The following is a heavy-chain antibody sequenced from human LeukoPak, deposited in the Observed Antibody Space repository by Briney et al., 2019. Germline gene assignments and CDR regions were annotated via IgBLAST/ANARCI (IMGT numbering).Heavy chain of an antibody. CDR3: ARGGQYGSGSYYTYYYYGMDV. J-gene: IGHJ6*02. D-gene: IGHD3-10*01. CDR1: GGCISSCY. V-gene: IGHV4-4*07. Sequence: SETLSLTCTVSGGCISSCYWSWIRQPAGKGLEWIGRIYTSGSTNYNPSLESRVTMSVDTSKNQFSLKLSSVTAAGTAVYYCARGGQYGSGSYYTYYYYGMDVWGQGTTVTVSS. CDR2: IYTSGST.